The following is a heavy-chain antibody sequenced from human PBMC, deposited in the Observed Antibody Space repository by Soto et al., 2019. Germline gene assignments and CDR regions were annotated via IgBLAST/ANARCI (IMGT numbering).Heavy chain of an antibody. V-gene: IGHV3-72*01. CDR3: ARWVAGAADC. J-gene: IGHJ4*02. CDR2: TKNKGQSFTI. Sequence: GGSLRLSCAASGFTSSDHYMDWVRQAPGKGLEWLGRTKNKGQSFTIEYAPSVKGRFIISRDDSKNSVFLQINSLRTDDTAVYYCARWVAGAADCWGQGTQVTVSS. D-gene: IGHD2-15*01. CDR1: GFTSSDHY.